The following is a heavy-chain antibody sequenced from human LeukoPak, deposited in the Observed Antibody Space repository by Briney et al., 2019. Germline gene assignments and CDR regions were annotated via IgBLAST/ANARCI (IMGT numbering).Heavy chain of an antibody. D-gene: IGHD3-10*01. J-gene: IGHJ5*01. CDR3: AKAATYFYGSVTYDWFES. V-gene: IGHV3-74*01. Sequence: PGGSLKLSCEASGFTFSSYWMHWVRQIPGKGLMWVSRIESNGLTLYADSVRDRFTISRDNSKNTIYLQMNSLRVDDTAIYYCAKAATYFYGSVTYDWFESWGQGTLVTVSS. CDR2: IESNGLT. CDR1: GFTFSSYW.